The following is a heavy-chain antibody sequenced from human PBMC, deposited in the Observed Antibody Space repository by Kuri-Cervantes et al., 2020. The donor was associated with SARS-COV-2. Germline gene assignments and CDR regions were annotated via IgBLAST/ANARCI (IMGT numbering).Heavy chain of an antibody. Sequence: ESLKISCTVSGYSISSGYYWGWIRQPPGKGLEWIGSIYYSGSTYYNPSLKSRVTISVDTSKNQFSLKLSSVTAADTAVYYCARARYYDSSGYYSYYYYMDVWGKGTTVTVSS. V-gene: IGHV4-38-2*02. D-gene: IGHD3-22*01. CDR1: GYSISSGYY. J-gene: IGHJ6*03. CDR3: ARARYYDSSGYYSYYYYMDV. CDR2: IYYSGST.